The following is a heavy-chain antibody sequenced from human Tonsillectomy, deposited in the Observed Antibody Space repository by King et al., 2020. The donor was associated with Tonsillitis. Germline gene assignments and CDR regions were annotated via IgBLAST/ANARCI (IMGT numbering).Heavy chain of an antibody. D-gene: IGHD4-17*01. CDR2: ISYDGSNK. CDR1: GFTFSRYA. CDR3: ARDAVIYTVTTGYYFDC. Sequence: QLVQSGGGVVQPGRSLRLSCAASGFTFSRYAMHWVRQAPGKGLEWVAVISYDGSNKYYADSVKGRFTISRDNSKNTLYLQMNSLRAEDTAVYYCARDAVIYTVTTGYYFDCWGQGTLLTVSS. V-gene: IGHV3-30-3*01. J-gene: IGHJ4*02.